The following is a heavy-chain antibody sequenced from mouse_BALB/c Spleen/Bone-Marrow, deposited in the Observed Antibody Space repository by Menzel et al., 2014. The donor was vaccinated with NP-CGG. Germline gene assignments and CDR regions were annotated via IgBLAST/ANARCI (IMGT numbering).Heavy chain of an antibody. J-gene: IGHJ3*01. Sequence: LQESGTELMKPGASVKISCKATGYTFSSYWIEWVNQRPGLGLEWIGEILPGSGSTNYNEKFKGKATFTADTSSNTAYMQLSSLTSEDSAVYYCARRGHGFAWFAYWGQGTLVTVSA. D-gene: IGHD1-2*01. CDR1: GYTFSSYW. CDR3: ARRGHGFAWFAY. V-gene: IGHV1-9*01. CDR2: ILPGSGST.